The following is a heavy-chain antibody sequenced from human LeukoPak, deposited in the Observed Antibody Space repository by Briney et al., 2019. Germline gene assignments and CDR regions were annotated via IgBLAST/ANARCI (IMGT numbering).Heavy chain of an antibody. V-gene: IGHV3-30*18. CDR1: GFTFSSYG. CDR2: ISYDGSNK. CDR3: AKGERVYYDSSGYYTSPFDY. D-gene: IGHD3-22*01. Sequence: GGSLRPSCAASGFTFSSYGMHWARQAPGKGLEWVAVISYDGSNKYYADSVKGRFTISRDNSKNTLYLQMNSLRAEDTAVYYCAKGERVYYDSSGYYTSPFDYWGQGTLVTVSS. J-gene: IGHJ4*02.